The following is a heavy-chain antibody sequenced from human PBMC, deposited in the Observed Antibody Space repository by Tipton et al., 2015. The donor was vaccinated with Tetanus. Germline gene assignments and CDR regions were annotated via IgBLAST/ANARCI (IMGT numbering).Heavy chain of an antibody. V-gene: IGHV3-7*04. CDR1: GFSLSSYW. Sequence: SLRLSCAASGFSLSSYWMSWVRQAPGKGLEWVANIKEDGSQKNYVDSVKGRFTISRDNAKNSVYLQMNSLRAEDTAVYSCARGMAEASNCGGDCYSDYWGQGTLVTVSS. CDR3: ARGMAEASNCGGDCYSDY. J-gene: IGHJ4*02. D-gene: IGHD2-21*02. CDR2: IKEDGSQK.